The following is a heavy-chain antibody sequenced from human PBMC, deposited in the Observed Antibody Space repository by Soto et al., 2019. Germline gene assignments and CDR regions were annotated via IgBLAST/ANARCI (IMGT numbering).Heavy chain of an antibody. J-gene: IGHJ4*02. CDR2: MNPNTGNT. Sequence: QVQLVQSGAEVKKPGASVKVSCKASGYTFINYDINWVRQATGQRLEWMGWMNPNTGNTGYAQKFQGRVTMTRNTSISTAYMELSSLRSDDTAVYYCARAKRDCSDGRCNYPLDYWGQGTLVNVSS. V-gene: IGHV1-8*01. D-gene: IGHD2-15*01. CDR1: GYTFINYD. CDR3: ARAKRDCSDGRCNYPLDY.